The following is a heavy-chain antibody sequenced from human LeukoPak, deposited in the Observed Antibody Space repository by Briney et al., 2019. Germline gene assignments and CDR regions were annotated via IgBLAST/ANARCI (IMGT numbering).Heavy chain of an antibody. CDR3: AKDLATTVATGVPDY. CDR2: ISGSGGST. D-gene: IGHD4-17*01. V-gene: IGHV3-23*01. Sequence: GRSLRLSCAASGFTFSSYAMSWVRQAPGKGLEWVSAISGSGGSTYYTDSVKGRFTISRDNSKNTLYLQMNGLRAEDTAIYYCAKDLATTVATGVPDYWGQGTLVTVSS. J-gene: IGHJ4*02. CDR1: GFTFSSYA.